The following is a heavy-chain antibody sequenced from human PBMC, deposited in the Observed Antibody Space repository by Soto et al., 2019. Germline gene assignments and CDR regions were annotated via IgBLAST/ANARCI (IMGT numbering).Heavy chain of an antibody. V-gene: IGHV3-23*01. J-gene: IGHJ4*02. CDR2: VSRDGETT. Sequence: EVQLLESGGDVVQPGGSLRLSCAASGFPLSTYAMTWVRQAAGKGLEWVSTVSRDGETTYYADSVKGRFSISRDNSKKTVYLQMNSLRAEDTAIYYCATDDGASGKDPFDYWGQGIWVNVSS. CDR3: ATDDGASGKDPFDY. D-gene: IGHD3-10*01. CDR1: GFPLSTYA.